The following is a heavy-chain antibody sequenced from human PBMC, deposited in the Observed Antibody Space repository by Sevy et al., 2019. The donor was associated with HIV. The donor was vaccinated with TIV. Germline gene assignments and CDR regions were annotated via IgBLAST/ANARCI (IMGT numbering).Heavy chain of an antibody. J-gene: IGHJ4*02. Sequence: GGSLRLSCAASGFTFSSYSMHWVRQAPGKGLEWVSYISSSSSSIFYADSVKGRFTISRDNAKKSLYLQMNSLSAEDTAVYYCVRDEQTYGDYDYFDYWGQGTLVTVSS. D-gene: IGHD4-17*01. CDR2: ISSSSSSI. CDR1: GFTFSSYS. V-gene: IGHV3-48*01. CDR3: VRDEQTYGDYDYFDY.